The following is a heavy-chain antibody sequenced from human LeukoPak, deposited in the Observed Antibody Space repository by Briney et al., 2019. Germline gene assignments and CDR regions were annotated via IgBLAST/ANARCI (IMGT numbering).Heavy chain of an antibody. V-gene: IGHV4-39*01. Sequence: SETVSLTCTLSGGSISGSSYYWAWIRQPPGKGLEWFGSGYYSGSAYYHPSLQSLVTISVDTSRNQFFLNLSSVTAADTAVYYCARLRGAMTPVTSDFDYWGQGTRVTVSS. J-gene: IGHJ4*02. CDR3: ARLRGAMTPVTSDFDY. CDR2: GYYSGSA. D-gene: IGHD4-17*01. CDR1: GGSISGSSYY.